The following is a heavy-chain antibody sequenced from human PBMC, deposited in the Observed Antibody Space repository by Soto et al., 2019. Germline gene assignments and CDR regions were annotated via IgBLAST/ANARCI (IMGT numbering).Heavy chain of an antibody. CDR2: IYSDGST. CDR3: ARRRNHYGAYDY. Sequence: EVQLVVSGGGLVQPGGSLRLSCAASGFTVSSNFMSWVRQAPGKGLEWVSIIYSDGSTYYADSVKGRFTISRDNSKNTLYLQMNSLRADDTAVYYCARRRNHYGAYDYWGQGTLVTVSS. J-gene: IGHJ4*02. CDR1: GFTVSSNF. V-gene: IGHV3-66*04. D-gene: IGHD4-17*01.